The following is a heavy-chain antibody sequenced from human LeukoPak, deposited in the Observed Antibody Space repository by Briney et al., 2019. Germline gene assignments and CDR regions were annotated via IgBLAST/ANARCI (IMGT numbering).Heavy chain of an antibody. CDR2: ISSNGGST. D-gene: IGHD6-13*01. V-gene: IGHV3-64*04. Sequence: PGGSLRLSCSASGFTFSSYAMHWVRQAPGKGLEYVSAISSNGGSTYYADSVKGRFTISRDNSKNTVHLQMTSLRTEDTAVYYCAKDQSSNYFDYWGQGTLVTVSS. CDR3: AKDQSSNYFDY. J-gene: IGHJ4*02. CDR1: GFTFSSYA.